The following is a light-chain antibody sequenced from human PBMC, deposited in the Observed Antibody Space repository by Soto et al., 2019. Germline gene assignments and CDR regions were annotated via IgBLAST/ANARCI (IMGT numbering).Light chain of an antibody. J-gene: IGKJ5*01. CDR1: QTISSS. CDR3: QQANSFPPT. V-gene: IGKV1-12*01. Sequence: DIQMTQSPSSVSASVGDRVTITCRASQTISSSLAWYQQKPGQAPKLLIYAASKLQTGVPARFRGSGSATDFTRTISSLQPEDFATYYCQQANSFPPTFGQGTRLYIK. CDR2: AAS.